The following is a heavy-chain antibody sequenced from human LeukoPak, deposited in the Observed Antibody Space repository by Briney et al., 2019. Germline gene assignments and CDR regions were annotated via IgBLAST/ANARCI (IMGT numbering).Heavy chain of an antibody. CDR1: GASISPYY. CDR2: IFYTGST. D-gene: IGHD5-18*01. CDR3: ARVSWIQGGMDV. Sequence: SETLSLTCTVSGASISPYYWSWIRQSPGKGLEWIGYIFYTGSTNYSPSLKGRVTMSVDRSKNQFSLKLSSVTAADTAVYYCARVSWIQGGMDVWGQGTTVTVSS. J-gene: IGHJ6*02. V-gene: IGHV4-59*01.